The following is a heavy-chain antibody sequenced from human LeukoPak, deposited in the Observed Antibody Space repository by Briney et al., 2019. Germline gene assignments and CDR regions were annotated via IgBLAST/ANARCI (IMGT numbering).Heavy chain of an antibody. CDR3: ARDHNYAFDN. Sequence: GGSLRLSCAASGFTFIEYSMNWARQVPGKGLEWISYIGIDSGNTKYADPVRGRFTISADKAKNSLYLQMNSLRVEDTAVYYCARDHNYAFDNWGQGTLVSVAS. V-gene: IGHV3-48*01. CDR2: IGIDSGNT. D-gene: IGHD1-1*01. CDR1: GFTFIEYS. J-gene: IGHJ4*02.